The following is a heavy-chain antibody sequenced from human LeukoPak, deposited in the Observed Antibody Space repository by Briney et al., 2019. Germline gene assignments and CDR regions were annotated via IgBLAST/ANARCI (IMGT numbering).Heavy chain of an antibody. CDR3: ARSRGHIVVVTAMTFDY. J-gene: IGHJ4*02. CDR2: ITGSGGST. CDR1: GFTFSNYG. D-gene: IGHD2-21*02. V-gene: IGHV3-23*01. Sequence: GGSLRLSCAASGFTFSNYGLSWVRQAPGKGLEWVSGITGSGGSTYYADSVKGRFTISRDNSKNTLYLQMNSLRAEDTAVYYCARSRGHIVVVTAMTFDYWGQGTLVTVSS.